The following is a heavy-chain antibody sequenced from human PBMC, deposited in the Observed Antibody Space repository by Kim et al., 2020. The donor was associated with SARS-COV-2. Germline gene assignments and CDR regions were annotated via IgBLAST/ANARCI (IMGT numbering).Heavy chain of an antibody. J-gene: IGHJ4*02. CDR2: IYPGDSDT. V-gene: IGHV5-51*01. CDR1: GYSFSTYC. D-gene: IGHD3-10*01. CDR3: ARPLYGSGSYSDY. Sequence: GESLKISCKGSGYSFSTYCIGWVRQMPGKGLEWMGIIYPGDSDTRYSPSFQGQVTISADKSISTAYLQWSSLKASDTAMYYCARPLYGSGSYSDYWGQGTLVTVSS.